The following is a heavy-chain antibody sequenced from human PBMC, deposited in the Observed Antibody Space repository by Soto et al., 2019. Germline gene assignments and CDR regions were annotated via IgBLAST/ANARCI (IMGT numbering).Heavy chain of an antibody. CDR2: IYDSGNT. Sequence: PSETLSLTGTVGGCSIRGSSYYWGWIRQPPGKGLEWIGKIYDSGNTYYNPSLKSRVTISVDTSENQFSLRLESVTAADTAVYYCARDPSYYGSGSYYYFDSWGQGTLVTVSS. J-gene: IGHJ4*02. V-gene: IGHV4-39*02. CDR3: ARDPSYYGSGSYYYFDS. D-gene: IGHD3-10*01. CDR1: GCSIRGSSYY.